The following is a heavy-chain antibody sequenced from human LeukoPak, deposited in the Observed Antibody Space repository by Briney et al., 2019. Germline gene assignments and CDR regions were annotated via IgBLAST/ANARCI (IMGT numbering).Heavy chain of an antibody. Sequence: GGSLRLSCEASGFTCIRYAMNWVRQAPGKRLEWVSVISGNGGATYYADSVKGRFTISRDNAKNTLYLQMDSLRAEDTAVYYCAKRPIVAASGPYFFDYWGQGTLVAVSS. CDR2: ISGNGGAT. D-gene: IGHD2-15*01. J-gene: IGHJ4*02. CDR3: AKRPIVAASGPYFFDY. V-gene: IGHV3-23*01. CDR1: GFTCIRYA.